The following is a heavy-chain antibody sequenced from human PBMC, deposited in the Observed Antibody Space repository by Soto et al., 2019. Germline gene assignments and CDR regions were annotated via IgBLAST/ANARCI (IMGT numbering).Heavy chain of an antibody. CDR3: ARAPNPLRLLEWHLDY. V-gene: IGHV1-69*13. CDR2: IIPIFGTA. CDR1: GGTFSSYA. Sequence: SVKVSCKASGGTFSSYAISWVRQAPGQGLEWMGGIIPIFGTANYAQKFQGRVTITADESTSTAYMELSSLRSEDTAVYYCARAPNPLRLLEWHLDYWGQGTLVTVSS. D-gene: IGHD3-3*01. J-gene: IGHJ4*02.